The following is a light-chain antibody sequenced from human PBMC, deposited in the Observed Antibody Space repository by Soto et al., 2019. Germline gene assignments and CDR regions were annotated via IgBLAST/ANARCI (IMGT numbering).Light chain of an antibody. J-gene: IGKJ2*01. CDR2: AAS. Sequence: DIQMTQSPSSMSASVGDRVTITCRASQSISSYLNWYQQKPGKAPKLLIYAASSLQSGVPSRFSGSGSGTDFTLTISSLQPEDFANYHCQQGYNPLYTFGQGTELEMK. CDR3: QQGYNPLYT. V-gene: IGKV1-39*01. CDR1: QSISSY.